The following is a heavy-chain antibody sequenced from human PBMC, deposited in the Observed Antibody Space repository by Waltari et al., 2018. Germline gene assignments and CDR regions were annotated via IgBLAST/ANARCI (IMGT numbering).Heavy chain of an antibody. CDR3: ALPEHAATVFDY. CDR2: IHPGDSDT. Sequence: EVQLVQSGAEVKKPGESLKISCKGSGYSFTSYWIGWVRQMPGTGLEWTGIIHPGDSDTRYSPSFQGLVTIAADNSISTAYLQWRSRKALDTAMYYCALPEHAATVFDYWGQGTLVTVSS. CDR1: GYSFTSYW. D-gene: IGHD2-15*01. J-gene: IGHJ4*02. V-gene: IGHV5-51*01.